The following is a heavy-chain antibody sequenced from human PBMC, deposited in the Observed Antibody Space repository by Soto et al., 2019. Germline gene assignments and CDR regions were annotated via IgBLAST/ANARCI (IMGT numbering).Heavy chain of an antibody. V-gene: IGHV4-39*07. D-gene: IGHD3-16*01. CDR1: GGSISSSSYY. CDR2: IYYSGST. J-gene: IGHJ6*03. CDR3: ATGEMGVDYSYMDF. Sequence: SETLSLTCTVSGGSISSSSYYWGWIRQPPGKELEWIGSIYYSGSTYYNPTLKRRVTISVDTDKNQFSLKLSSVTAAATAEYYSATGEMGVDYSYMDFWGKGTLVTVSS.